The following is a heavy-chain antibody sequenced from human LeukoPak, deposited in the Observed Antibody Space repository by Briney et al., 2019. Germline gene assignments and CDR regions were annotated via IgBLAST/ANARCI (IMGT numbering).Heavy chain of an antibody. J-gene: IGHJ4*02. V-gene: IGHV4-34*01. D-gene: IGHD3-22*01. Sequence: DPSETLSLTCAVYGGSFSGYYWSWIRQPPGKGLEWIGEINHSGSTNYNPSLKSRVTISVDTSKNQFSLKLSSVTAADTAVYYCARARYDSSGYVDYWGQGTLVTVSS. CDR2: INHSGST. CDR1: GGSFSGYY. CDR3: ARARYDSSGYVDY.